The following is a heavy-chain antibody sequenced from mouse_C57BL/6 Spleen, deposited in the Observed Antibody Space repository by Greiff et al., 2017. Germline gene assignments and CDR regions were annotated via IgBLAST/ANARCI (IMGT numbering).Heavy chain of an antibody. V-gene: IGHV2-2*01. D-gene: IGHD2-2*01. J-gene: IGHJ1*03. CDR2: IWSGGST. Sequence: QVQLQQSGPGLVQPSQSLSITCTVSGFSLTSYGVHWVRQSPGKGLEWLGVIWSGGSTDYNAAFISRLSISKDNSKSQVFFKMNSLQADDTAIYYCARKDGYDDWYFDVWGTGTTVTVSS. CDR1: GFSLTSYG. CDR3: ARKDGYDDWYFDV.